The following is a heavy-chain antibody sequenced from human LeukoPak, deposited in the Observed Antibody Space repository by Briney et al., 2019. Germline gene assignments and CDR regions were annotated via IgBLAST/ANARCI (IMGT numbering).Heavy chain of an antibody. D-gene: IGHD2-8*02. Sequence: SETLSLTCTASGGSISSYYWSWIRQPPGKGLEWIAYISDIGSISYNPSLKSRVTISLDTSKNQFSLKLSSVTAADTAVYYCAGHHPRNTVDFWGQGTLVTVSS. J-gene: IGHJ4*02. V-gene: IGHV4-59*08. CDR3: AGHHPRNTVDF. CDR1: GGSISSYY. CDR2: ISDIGSI.